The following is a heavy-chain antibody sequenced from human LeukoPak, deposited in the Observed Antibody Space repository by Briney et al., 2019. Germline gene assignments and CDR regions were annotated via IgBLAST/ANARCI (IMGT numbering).Heavy chain of an antibody. V-gene: IGHV1-69*05. Sequence: GSSVKVSCKASGGTFSSYAISWVRQAPGQGLEWMGGIIPIFGTANYAQKFQGRVTITTDESTSTAYMELSRLTSDDTAVYYCARDNYYYCYGMDVWGQGTTVTVSS. CDR1: GGTFSSYA. CDR3: ARDNYYYCYGMDV. J-gene: IGHJ6*02. CDR2: IIPIFGTA.